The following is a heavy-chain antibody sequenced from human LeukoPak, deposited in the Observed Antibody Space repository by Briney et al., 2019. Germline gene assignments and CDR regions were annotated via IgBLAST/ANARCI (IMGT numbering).Heavy chain of an antibody. D-gene: IGHD6-25*01. Sequence: GRSLRLSCAASGFTFDDYAMHWVRQAPGKGLEWVSGITWNSAGIDYADSVKGGFTISRDNAKNSLYLQMNSLRAEDMALYYCAKDRLSGFDAFDIWGQGTMVTVSS. V-gene: IGHV3-9*03. CDR3: AKDRLSGFDAFDI. CDR2: ITWNSAGI. J-gene: IGHJ3*02. CDR1: GFTFDDYA.